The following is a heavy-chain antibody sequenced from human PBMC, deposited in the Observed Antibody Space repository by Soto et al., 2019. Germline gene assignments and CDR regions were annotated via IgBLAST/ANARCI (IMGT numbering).Heavy chain of an antibody. CDR1: GGTLSGYY. CDR2: IYSSGST. V-gene: IGHV4-4*07. CDR3: ARGQRFSDWFDP. J-gene: IGHJ5*02. Sequence: TSETLSLTCTVTGGTLSGYYWTWIRQSAGGGLEWIGRIYSSGSTNYNPPLKSRVTISLDTSMSHFSLRLRSVSAADTAVYYCARGQRFSDWFDPWGQGTLVTVSS. D-gene: IGHD3-3*01.